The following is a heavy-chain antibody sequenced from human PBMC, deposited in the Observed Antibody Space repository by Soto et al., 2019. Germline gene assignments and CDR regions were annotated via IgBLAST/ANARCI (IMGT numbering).Heavy chain of an antibody. CDR2: IYYSGST. D-gene: IGHD3-3*01. CDR3: ARVTRITIFGVVIAHKDGMDV. V-gene: IGHV4-30-4*01. J-gene: IGHJ6*02. Sequence: SETLSLTCTVSGGSISSGDYYWSWIRQPPGKGLEWIGYIYYSGSTYYNPSLKSRVTISVDTSKNPFSMKLSFVTAADTAVYYCARVTRITIFGVVIAHKDGMDVSGQGTTVTVS. CDR1: GGSISSGDYY.